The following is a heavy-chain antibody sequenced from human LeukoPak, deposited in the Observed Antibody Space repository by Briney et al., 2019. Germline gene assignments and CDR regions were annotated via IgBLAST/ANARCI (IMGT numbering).Heavy chain of an antibody. D-gene: IGHD4-11*01. Sequence: SETLSLTCTVSGGSISSSSYYWGWIRQPPGKGLEWIGSIYYGGSNYYNPSLKSRVTISVDTSKNQFSLKLSSVTAADTAVYYCARLGDYSNRAYSWFDPWDQGTLVAVSS. CDR2: IYYGGSN. V-gene: IGHV4-39*01. J-gene: IGHJ5*02. CDR1: GGSISSSSYY. CDR3: ARLGDYSNRAYSWFDP.